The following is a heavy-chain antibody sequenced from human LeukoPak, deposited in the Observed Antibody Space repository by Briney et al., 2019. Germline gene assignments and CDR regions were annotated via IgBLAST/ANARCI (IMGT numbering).Heavy chain of an antibody. CDR2: IRSKAYGGTT. CDR1: GFTFGDYA. V-gene: IGHV3-49*04. CDR3: TRDPPSPIAAAGGYYYGMDV. D-gene: IGHD6-13*01. Sequence: PGGSLRLSCTASGFTFGDYAMSWVRQAPGKGLEWVGFIRSKAYGGTTEYAASVKGRFTISRDDSKSIAYLQMNSLKTEDTAVYYCTRDPPSPIAAAGGYYYGMDVWGQGTTVTVSS. J-gene: IGHJ6*02.